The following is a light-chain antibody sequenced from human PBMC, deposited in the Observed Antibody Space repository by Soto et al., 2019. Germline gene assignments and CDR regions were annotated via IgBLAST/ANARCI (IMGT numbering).Light chain of an antibody. Sequence: EIVLTQSPATLSLSPGERATLSCRASQSVSSYLAWYQQKPGQAPRLLIYDASKRATGIPARFSGSGSGTDFTLTISSLEPEDFAVYYCQQRTNWPRSITFGQGTRLEIK. J-gene: IGKJ5*01. V-gene: IGKV3-11*01. CDR3: QQRTNWPRSIT. CDR2: DAS. CDR1: QSVSSY.